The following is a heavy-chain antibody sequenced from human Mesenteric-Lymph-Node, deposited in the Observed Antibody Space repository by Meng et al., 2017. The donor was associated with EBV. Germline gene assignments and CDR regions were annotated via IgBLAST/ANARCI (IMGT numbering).Heavy chain of an antibody. J-gene: IGHJ4*02. Sequence: ATPSGSSPLTSAVCGASIRGSNCWSWVRQPPGKGLEWIGYMYYSGSISYNPSLKSRVTLSVDRSKNQFSLRLGSGTAADTAVFYWARRGYGDGWTFDYWGQETLVTVSS. CDR3: ARRGYGDGWTFDY. D-gene: IGHD5-18*01. V-gene: IGHV4-4*02. CDR2: MYYSGSI. CDR1: GASIRGSNC.